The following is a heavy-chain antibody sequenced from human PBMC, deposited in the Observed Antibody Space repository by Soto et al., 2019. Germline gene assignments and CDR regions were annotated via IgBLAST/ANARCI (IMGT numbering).Heavy chain of an antibody. D-gene: IGHD1-1*01. CDR3: ARGRYGDY. V-gene: IGHV1-18*01. Sequence: QVHLVQAGAEVKKPGASVKVACKGSGYGFTTYGITWVRPAPGQGLDWMAWISAHNGNRNSAQKLQGRVTVTRDTSTSTAYMELRSVRSDATDVYYCARGRYGDYWGQGALVTVSS. J-gene: IGHJ4*02. CDR1: GYGFTTYG. CDR2: ISAHNGNR.